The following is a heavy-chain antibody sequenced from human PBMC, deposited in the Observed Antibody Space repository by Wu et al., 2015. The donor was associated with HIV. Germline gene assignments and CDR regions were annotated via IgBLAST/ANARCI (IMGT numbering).Heavy chain of an antibody. D-gene: IGHD6-19*01. V-gene: IGHV1-8*01. CDR2: MNPDSGNT. J-gene: IGHJ4*02. CDR1: GYTFSSYD. Sequence: QVQLTQSGAEVKKPGASVKVSCKASGYTFSSYDINWVRQATGQGLEWMGWMNPDSGNTGYAQKFQDRIIMTRNTSINTAYLELRGLRSDDTAVYYCARGSRIYNSGWFAGYWGQGTLVTVSS. CDR3: ARGSRIYNSGWFAGY.